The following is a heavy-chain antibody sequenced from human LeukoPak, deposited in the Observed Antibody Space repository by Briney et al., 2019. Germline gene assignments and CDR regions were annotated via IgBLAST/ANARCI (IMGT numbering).Heavy chain of an antibody. D-gene: IGHD2-2*01. CDR3: ARTGGYCSSTSCSRVY. CDR2: ISSSGSTI. J-gene: IGHJ4*02. Sequence: GGSLRLSCAASGFTFSSYEMNWVRQAPGKGLEWVSYISSSGSTIYYADSVKGRFTISRDNAKNSLYLQMNSLRAEDTAVYYCARTGGYCSSTSCSRVYWGQGTLVTVSS. CDR1: GFTFSSYE. V-gene: IGHV3-48*03.